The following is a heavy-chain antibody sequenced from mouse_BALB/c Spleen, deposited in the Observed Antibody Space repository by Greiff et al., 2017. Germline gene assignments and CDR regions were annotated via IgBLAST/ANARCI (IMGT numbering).Heavy chain of an antibody. D-gene: IGHD3-1*01. CDR3: ARYRGNYAMDY. J-gene: IGHJ4*01. Sequence: VQLKESGAELAKPGASVKISCKASGYSFTGYNMNWVKQSNGKSLEWIGNIDPYYGGTSYNQKFKGKATLTVDKSSSTAYMQLSSLTSEDSAVYYCARYRGNYAMDYWGQGTSVTVSS. CDR2: IDPYYGGT. CDR1: GYSFTGYN. V-gene: IGHV1S135*01.